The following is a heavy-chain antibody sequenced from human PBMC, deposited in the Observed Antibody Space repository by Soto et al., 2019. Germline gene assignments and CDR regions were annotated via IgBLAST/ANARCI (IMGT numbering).Heavy chain of an antibody. CDR1: GGTFSTSA. D-gene: IGHD1-1*01. Sequence: QVQLVQSGAEVKKPGSSVKVSCKASGGTFSTSAISWVRQSPGQGLEWVGGIMPVFPTPDYAQNFQGRVTITADESTTTAYLELTSLRADDTAVYYCARDKDRLQLGGNYYYSLDVWGQGTAITVSS. CDR3: ARDKDRLQLGGNYYYSLDV. J-gene: IGHJ6*02. V-gene: IGHV1-69*12. CDR2: IMPVFPTP.